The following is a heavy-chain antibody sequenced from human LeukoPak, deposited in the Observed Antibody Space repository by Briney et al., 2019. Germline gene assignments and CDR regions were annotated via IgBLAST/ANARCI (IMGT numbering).Heavy chain of an antibody. J-gene: IGHJ4*02. CDR2: INHSGST. CDR3: ARVRGYSYGRLGYFDY. V-gene: IGHV4-34*01. D-gene: IGHD5-18*01. CDR1: GASISGYY. Sequence: SETLSLTCAVSGASISGYYWSWIRQPPGKGLEWIGEINHSGSTNYNPSLKSRVTISVDTSKNQFSLKLSSVTAADTAVYYCARVRGYSYGRLGYFDYWGQGTLVTVSS.